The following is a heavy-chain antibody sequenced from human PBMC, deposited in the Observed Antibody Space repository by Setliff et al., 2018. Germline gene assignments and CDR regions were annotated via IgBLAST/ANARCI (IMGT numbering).Heavy chain of an antibody. CDR1: GGSISSYY. V-gene: IGHV4-59*12. CDR3: ARYPSKLPELGIYGRFDF. CDR2: TYYSGNT. D-gene: IGHD7-27*01. Sequence: SETLSLTCTVSGGSISSYYWSWIRQPPGKGLEWIASTYYSGNTYYNPSLKSRVTISVDTSRNQFSLKVTSVTAADTAVYFCARYPSKLPELGIYGRFDFWGQGARVTVSS. J-gene: IGHJ4*02.